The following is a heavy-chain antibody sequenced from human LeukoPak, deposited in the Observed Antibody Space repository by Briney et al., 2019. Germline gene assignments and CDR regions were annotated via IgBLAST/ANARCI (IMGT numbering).Heavy chain of an antibody. CDR2: ISYDGSNK. D-gene: IGHD2-21*02. CDR3: ARGTHIVVVTAIPGLFDY. Sequence: PGGSLRLSCAASGFTFSSYGMHWVRQAPGKGLEWVAVISYDGSNKYYADSVKGRFTISRDNSKNTLYLQMNSLRDEDTAVYYCARGTHIVVVTAIPGLFDYWGQGTLVTVSS. J-gene: IGHJ4*02. V-gene: IGHV3-30*03. CDR1: GFTFSSYG.